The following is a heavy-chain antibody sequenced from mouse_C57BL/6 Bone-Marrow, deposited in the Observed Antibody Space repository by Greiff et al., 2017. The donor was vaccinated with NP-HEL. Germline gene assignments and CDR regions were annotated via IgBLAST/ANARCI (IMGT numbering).Heavy chain of an antibody. CDR3: AREYYGSGSAY. CDR1: GFTFSSYA. CDR2: ISDGGSYT. D-gene: IGHD1-1*01. J-gene: IGHJ2*01. V-gene: IGHV5-4*03. Sequence: EVKLVESGGGLVKPGGSLKLSCAASGFTFSSYAMSWVRQTPEKRLEWVATISDGGSYTYYPDNVKGRFTLSRDNAKNNLYLQISKLKSEDAAMYYCAREYYGSGSAYWGQGTTLTVSS.